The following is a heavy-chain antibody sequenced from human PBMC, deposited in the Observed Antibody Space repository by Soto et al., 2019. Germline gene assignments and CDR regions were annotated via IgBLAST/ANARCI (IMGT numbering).Heavy chain of an antibody. J-gene: IGHJ5*02. D-gene: IGHD3-10*01. Sequence: SETLSLTCTVSGGSISSSSYYWGWIRQPPGKGLEWIGSIYYSGSTYYNPSLKSRVTISVDTSKNQFSLKLSSVTAADTAVYFCAGSMARGFTPSHHWFDPWGQGTLVTVSS. CDR2: IYYSGST. CDR1: GGSISSSSYY. V-gene: IGHV4-39*01. CDR3: AGSMARGFTPSHHWFDP.